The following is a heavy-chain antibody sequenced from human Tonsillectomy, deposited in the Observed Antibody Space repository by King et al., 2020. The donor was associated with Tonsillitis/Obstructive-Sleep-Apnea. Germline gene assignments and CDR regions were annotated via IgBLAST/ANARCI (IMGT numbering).Heavy chain of an antibody. V-gene: IGHV3-64D*06. J-gene: IGHJ6*03. D-gene: IGHD3-10*01. CDR1: GFTFRSYA. CDR3: VKGTSGEFYYYYMDV. CDR2: ISSNGGST. Sequence: VQLVESGGGLVQPGGSLRVSCSASGFTFRSYAMHWVRQAPGKGLEYVSAISSNGGSTYYAVSVKGRFTISRDNSKNTLYLQMSSLRGEDTAVYYCVKGTSGEFYYYYMDVWGKGTTVTVSS.